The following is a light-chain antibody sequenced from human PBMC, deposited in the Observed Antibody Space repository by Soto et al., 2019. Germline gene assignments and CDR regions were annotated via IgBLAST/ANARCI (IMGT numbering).Light chain of an antibody. Sequence: DIQMTQSPSTLSASVGDRVTITCRASQRTSGWLAWYQQKPGKAPKLLMYKVSTLESGVPSRFSGSGSETDFTLTISSLQPDDFATYYCQHYNSYSEAFGQGTKVDIK. CDR3: QHYNSYSEA. CDR1: QRTSGW. V-gene: IGKV1-5*03. J-gene: IGKJ1*01. CDR2: KVS.